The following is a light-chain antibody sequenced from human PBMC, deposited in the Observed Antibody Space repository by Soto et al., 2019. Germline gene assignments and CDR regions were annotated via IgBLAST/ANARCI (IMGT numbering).Light chain of an antibody. CDR1: SSDIGVYNY. Sequence: QSALTQPASVSGSPGQSIIISCTGTSSDIGVYNYDSWYQHHPGKAPKLMIYEVSNRPSGVSSRFSGSKSGNTASLTISGLQAEDEAEYYCTSYTTTNFYVFGTGTKVTVL. CDR3: TSYTTTNFYV. V-gene: IGLV2-14*01. J-gene: IGLJ1*01. CDR2: EVS.